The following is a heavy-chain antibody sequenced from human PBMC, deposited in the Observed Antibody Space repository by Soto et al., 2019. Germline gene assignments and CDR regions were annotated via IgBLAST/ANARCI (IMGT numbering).Heavy chain of an antibody. J-gene: IGHJ4*02. D-gene: IGHD3-22*01. Sequence: SETLSLTCAVYGGSFSGYYWSWIRQPPGKGLEWIGEINHSGRTNYNPSLKSRVTISVDTSKNQFSLKLSSVTAADTAVYYCARAGDSSGYADYWGQGILVTVLL. CDR2: INHSGRT. CDR1: GGSFSGYY. CDR3: ARAGDSSGYADY. V-gene: IGHV4-34*01.